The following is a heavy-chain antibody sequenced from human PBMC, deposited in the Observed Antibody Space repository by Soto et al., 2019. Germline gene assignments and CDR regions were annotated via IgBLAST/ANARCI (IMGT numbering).Heavy chain of an antibody. CDR2: INHSGST. CDR1: GGSFSGYY. D-gene: IGHD6-19*01. J-gene: IGHJ5*02. V-gene: IGHV4-34*01. CDR3: ASRPGYSSGWYVGSWFDP. Sequence: QVQLQQWGAGLLKPSETLSLTCAVDGGSFSGYYWSWIRQPPGKGLEWIGEINHSGSTNYNPSLKSRVTISVDTSKNQFSLKLSSVTAADTAVYYCASRPGYSSGWYVGSWFDPWGQGTLVTVSS.